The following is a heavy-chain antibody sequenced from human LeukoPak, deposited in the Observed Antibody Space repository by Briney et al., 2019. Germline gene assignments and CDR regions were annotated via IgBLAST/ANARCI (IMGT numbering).Heavy chain of an antibody. CDR1: GGSFSGYY. CDR2: INHSGST. V-gene: IGHV4-34*01. Sequence: PSETLSLTCAVYGGSFSGYYWSWIRQPPGKGLEWIGEINHSGSTNYNPSLKSRVTISVDTSKNQFSLKLSSVTAADTAVYYCARDPVAAAGTGPWGQGTLVTVSS. J-gene: IGHJ5*02. CDR3: ARDPVAAAGTGP. D-gene: IGHD6-13*01.